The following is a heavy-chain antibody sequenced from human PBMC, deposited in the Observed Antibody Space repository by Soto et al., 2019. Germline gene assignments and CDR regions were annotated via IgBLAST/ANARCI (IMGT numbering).Heavy chain of an antibody. Sequence: SETLSLTCTVSGGSISSYYWSWIRQPPGKGLEWIGYIYYSGSTNYNPSLKSRVTISVDTSKNQFSLKLSSVTAADTAVYYCAHLRYDISRNTYYMDVWGKGTTVTVSS. D-gene: IGHD3-9*01. CDR2: IYYSGST. CDR3: AHLRYDISRNTYYMDV. V-gene: IGHV4-59*08. J-gene: IGHJ6*03. CDR1: GGSISSYY.